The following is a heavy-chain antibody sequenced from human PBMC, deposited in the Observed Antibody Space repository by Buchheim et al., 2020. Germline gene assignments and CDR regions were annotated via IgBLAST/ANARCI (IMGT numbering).Heavy chain of an antibody. Sequence: QVQLVESGGGVVQPGRSLRLSCAASGFTFSSYGMHWVRQAPGKGLEWVAVISYDGSNKYYADSVKGRFTISRDNSKTTLYLQMNSLRAEDTAVYYCAKDRRRRYYGSGSYSLSYYGMDVWGQGTT. D-gene: IGHD3-10*01. J-gene: IGHJ6*02. CDR3: AKDRRRRYYGSGSYSLSYYGMDV. CDR2: ISYDGSNK. CDR1: GFTFSSYG. V-gene: IGHV3-30*18.